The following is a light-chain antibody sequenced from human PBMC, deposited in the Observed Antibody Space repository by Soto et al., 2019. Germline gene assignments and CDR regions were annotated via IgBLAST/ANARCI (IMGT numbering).Light chain of an antibody. CDR2: SNN. V-gene: IGLV1-44*01. J-gene: IGLJ1*01. CDR1: SSNIGSST. CDR3: ETWDYSLDGRYV. Sequence: QSVLTQPPSTSGTPGQRVTISCSGSSSNIGSSTGNWYQQLPGAAPKLLLYSNNQRPSGVPDRFSCSNSGTSASLSISGLLSEDESDYYCETWDYSLDGRYVFGTGTKLTVL.